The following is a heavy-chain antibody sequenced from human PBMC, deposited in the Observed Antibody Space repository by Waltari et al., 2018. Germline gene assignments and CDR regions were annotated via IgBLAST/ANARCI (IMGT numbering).Heavy chain of an antibody. CDR3: ARKRGWLSDTGGYSPLDY. Sequence: EVQLLESGGGLVQPGGSLRLFCAASGFTFRHYAMNSVRQARGKGLEWVSVCMGSTDYRDYSVAVKVLFTIPGENSKNTLYRQMNSLGAEDAAIYYWARKRGWLSDTGGYSPLDYWGHGTLVTVSS. J-gene: IGHJ4*01. D-gene: IGHD3-22*01. V-gene: IGHV3-23*01. CDR2: CMGSTDYR. CDR1: GFTFRHYA.